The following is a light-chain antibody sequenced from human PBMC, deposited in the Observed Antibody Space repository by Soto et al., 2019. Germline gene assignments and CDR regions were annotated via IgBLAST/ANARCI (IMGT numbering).Light chain of an antibody. Sequence: QSVLTQPASVSGSPGQSITISCTGTSSDVGGYNCVSWYQQHPGKAPKLMIYDVSNRPSGVSNRFSGSKSGNTASLTISGLQAEDEADYYCSSYTSSSTLLFGGGTKLTVL. V-gene: IGLV2-14*01. CDR1: SSDVGGYNC. CDR2: DVS. J-gene: IGLJ2*01. CDR3: SSYTSSSTLL.